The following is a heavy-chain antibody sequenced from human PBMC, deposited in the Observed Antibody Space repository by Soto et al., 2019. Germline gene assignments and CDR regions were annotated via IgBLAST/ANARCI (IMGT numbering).Heavy chain of an antibody. CDR2: INPNSGGT. Sequence: ASVKVSCKASGYTFTGYYMHWVRQAPGQGLEWMGWINPNSGGTNYAQKFQGWVTMTRDTSISTAYMELSRLRSDDTAVYYCARGGPGVEWLSHYYYYYGMDVWGQGTTVTVSS. CDR3: ARGGPGVEWLSHYYYYYGMDV. CDR1: GYTFTGYY. V-gene: IGHV1-2*04. D-gene: IGHD3-3*01. J-gene: IGHJ6*02.